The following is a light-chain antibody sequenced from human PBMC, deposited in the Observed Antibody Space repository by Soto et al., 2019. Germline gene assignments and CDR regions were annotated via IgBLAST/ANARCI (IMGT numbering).Light chain of an antibody. CDR3: QPYINWPYT. CDR2: GAS. CDR1: QSVSSN. J-gene: IGKJ2*01. Sequence: EIVMTQSPATLSVSPGERATLSCRASQSVSSNLAWYQQKPGQAPRLLIYGASTRATGIPARFSGSGSGTEFTLTIRSLQSEDDSVYYCQPYINWPYTFGQQTTVDIK. V-gene: IGKV3-15*01.